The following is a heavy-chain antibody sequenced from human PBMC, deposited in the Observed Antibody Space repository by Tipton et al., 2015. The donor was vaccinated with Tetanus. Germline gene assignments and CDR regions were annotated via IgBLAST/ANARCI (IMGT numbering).Heavy chain of an antibody. J-gene: IGHJ4*02. D-gene: IGHD3-22*01. CDR1: GGSFSTYI. V-gene: IGHV1-69*06. CDR3: ARGMDYDSSGIDDF. Sequence: QSGPEVKKPGSAVKVSCETSGGSFSTYITSWVRQAPGQGLEWMGSIIPVFGTITYAPKFQGRLTITADKSTSTAHMSLSSLRSEDTAVYYCARGMDYDSSGIDDFWGQGTLVTVSS. CDR2: IIPVFGTI.